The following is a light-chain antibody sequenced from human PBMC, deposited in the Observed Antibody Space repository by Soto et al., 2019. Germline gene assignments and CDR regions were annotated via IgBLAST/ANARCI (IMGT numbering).Light chain of an antibody. CDR3: QQRSNWPVT. CDR2: DAS. V-gene: IGKV3-11*01. J-gene: IGKJ1*01. Sequence: EIVLTQSPATLSLSPGEGATLSCRASQSVSSYLAWYQQKPGQALRLLIYDASNRATGIPARFSGSGSGTDFTLIISSLEPEDFAVYYCQQRSNWPVTFGLGTKVEV. CDR1: QSVSSY.